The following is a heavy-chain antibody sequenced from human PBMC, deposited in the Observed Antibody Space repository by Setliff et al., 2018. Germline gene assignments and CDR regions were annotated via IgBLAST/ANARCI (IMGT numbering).Heavy chain of an antibody. CDR2: IYYSGST. J-gene: IGHJ4*02. CDR3: ARGSYYDSSGYSPDFFDY. V-gene: IGHV4-31*03. Sequence: SETLSLTCTVSGGSISSGGYYWSWIRQHPGKGLEWIGYIYYSGSTYYNSSLKSRVTISVDTSKNQFSLKLSSVTAADTAVYYCARGSYYDSSGYSPDFFDYWGQGTLVTVSS. CDR1: GGSISSGGYY. D-gene: IGHD3-22*01.